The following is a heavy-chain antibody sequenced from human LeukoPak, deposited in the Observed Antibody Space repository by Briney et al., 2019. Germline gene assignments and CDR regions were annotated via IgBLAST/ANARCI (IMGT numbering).Heavy chain of an antibody. CDR2: IKQDGSEK. CDR3: ERSKNMITFGGVIEVFDY. CDR1: GFTFSSYW. V-gene: IGHV3-7*01. J-gene: IGHJ4*02. Sequence: GGSLRLSCAATGFTFSSYWMSWVRQAPGKGLEWVANIKQDGSEKYYVDSVKGRFTISKDNAKNSLYLQMNSLRAEDTAVYYCERSKNMITFGGVIEVFDYWGQGTLVTVSS. D-gene: IGHD3-16*02.